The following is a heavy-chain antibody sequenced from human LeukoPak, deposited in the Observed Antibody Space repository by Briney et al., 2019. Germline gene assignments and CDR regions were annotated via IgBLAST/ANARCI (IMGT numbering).Heavy chain of an antibody. V-gene: IGHV1-2*02. J-gene: IGHJ6*02. Sequence: ASVKVSCKASGYTFTGYYMHWVRQAPGQGLEWMGWINPNSGGTNYAQKFQGRVTMTRDTSISTAYMELSRLRSDDMAVYYCAHPLYCSSWYGVDYYYGMDVWGQGTTVTVSS. CDR3: AHPLYCSSWYGVDYYYGMDV. D-gene: IGHD6-13*01. CDR1: GYTFTGYY. CDR2: INPNSGGT.